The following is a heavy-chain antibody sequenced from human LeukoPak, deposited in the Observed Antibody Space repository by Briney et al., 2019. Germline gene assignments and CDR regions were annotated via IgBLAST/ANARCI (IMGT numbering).Heavy chain of an antibody. V-gene: IGHV3-23*01. D-gene: IGHD6-13*01. J-gene: IGHJ6*02. CDR3: AKVALAAAEDYYYGMDV. Sequence: GASLRFSCAASGFTFSSYAMSWVRQAPGKGLEWVSAISGSGGSTYYADSVKGRLTISRDNSKNTLYLQMNSLRAEDTAVYYCAKVALAAAEDYYYGMDVWGQGTTVTVSS. CDR1: GFTFSSYA. CDR2: ISGSGGST.